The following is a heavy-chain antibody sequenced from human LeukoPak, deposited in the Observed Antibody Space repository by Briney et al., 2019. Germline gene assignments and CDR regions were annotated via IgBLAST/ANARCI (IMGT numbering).Heavy chain of an antibody. CDR1: GGSTSTYY. CDR2: IYYSGTP. V-gene: IGHV4-59*08. Sequence: SETLSLTCTVSGGSTSTYYWSWIRQPPGKGLVWIGYIYYSGTPNYNPTLKSRVTMSVNTSKNQFSLNLSSVTAADTAVYYCARHGGSYDFDFWGQGTLVTVSS. J-gene: IGHJ4*02. D-gene: IGHD3-16*01. CDR3: ARHGGSYDFDF.